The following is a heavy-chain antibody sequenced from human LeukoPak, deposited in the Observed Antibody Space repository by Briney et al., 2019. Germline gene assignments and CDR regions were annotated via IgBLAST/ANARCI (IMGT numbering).Heavy chain of an antibody. CDR3: ARYYDFWSGRLYYYMDV. J-gene: IGHJ6*03. Sequence: GGSLRLSCAASGFTFSTYWMSWVRQAPGKGLEWVANIKQDGSEKYYVDSVKGRFTISRDNAKNSLYLQMNSLRAEDTAVYYCARYYDFWSGRLYYYMDVWGKGTTVTVSS. V-gene: IGHV3-7*01. CDR2: IKQDGSEK. D-gene: IGHD3-3*01. CDR1: GFTFSTYW.